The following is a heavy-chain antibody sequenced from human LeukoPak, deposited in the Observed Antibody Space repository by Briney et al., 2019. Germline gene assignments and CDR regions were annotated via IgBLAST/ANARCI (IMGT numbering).Heavy chain of an antibody. V-gene: IGHV1-46*03. CDR3: ARLRYCSSTSCHPGPHDAFDI. D-gene: IGHD2-2*01. CDR1: GYTFTSYY. Sequence: ASVKVSCKASGYTFTSYYMHWVRQAPGQGLEWMGIINPSGGSTSYAQKFQGRVTMTRDTSTSTVYMELSSLRSEDTAVYYCARLRYCSSTSCHPGPHDAFDIWGQGTMVTVSS. J-gene: IGHJ3*02. CDR2: INPSGGST.